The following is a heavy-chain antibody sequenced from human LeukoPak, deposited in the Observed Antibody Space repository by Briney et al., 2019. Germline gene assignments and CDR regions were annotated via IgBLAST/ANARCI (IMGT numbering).Heavy chain of an antibody. V-gene: IGHV3-30*03. D-gene: IGHD6-19*01. Sequence: GGSLRLSCAASGFTFSSYGMHWVRQAPGKGPEWVAVISYDGSNKYYADSVKGRFTISRDNSKNTLYLQMNSLRAEDTAVYYCARTPGGGIAVAGNFDPWGQGTLVTVSS. CDR2: ISYDGSNK. CDR3: ARTPGGGIAVAGNFDP. CDR1: GFTFSSYG. J-gene: IGHJ5*02.